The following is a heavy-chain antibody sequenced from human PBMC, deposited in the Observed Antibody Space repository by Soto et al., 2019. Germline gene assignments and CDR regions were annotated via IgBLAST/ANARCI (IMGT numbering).Heavy chain of an antibody. V-gene: IGHV3-30-3*01. Sequence: ESGGGVVQPGRSLRLSCAASGFTFSSYAMHWVRQAPGKGLEWVAVISYDGSNKYYADSVKGRFTISRDNSKNTLYLQMNSLRAEDTAVYYCAREEIAVAAVLSTYFDYWGQGTLVTVSS. J-gene: IGHJ4*02. D-gene: IGHD6-19*01. CDR2: ISYDGSNK. CDR3: AREEIAVAAVLSTYFDY. CDR1: GFTFSSYA.